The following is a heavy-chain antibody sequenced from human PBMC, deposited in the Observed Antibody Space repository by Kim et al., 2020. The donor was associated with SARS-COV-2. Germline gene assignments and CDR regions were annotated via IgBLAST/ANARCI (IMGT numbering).Heavy chain of an antibody. CDR3: ARGRGYSYLARRFDP. J-gene: IGHJ5*02. Sequence: SETLSLTCAVYGGSFSGYYWSWIRQPPGKGLEWIGEINHSGSTNYNPSLKSRVTISVDTSKNQSSLKLSSVTAADTAVYYCARGRGYSYLARRFDPSCQG. V-gene: IGHV4-34*01. CDR1: GGSFSGYY. CDR2: INHSGST. D-gene: IGHD5-18*01.